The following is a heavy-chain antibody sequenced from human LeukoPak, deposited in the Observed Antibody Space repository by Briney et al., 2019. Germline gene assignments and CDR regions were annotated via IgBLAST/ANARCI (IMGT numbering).Heavy chain of an antibody. CDR2: IKSKTDGGTT. J-gene: IGHJ4*02. D-gene: IGHD3-22*01. CDR3: TTEIISSGYYPYYFDY. Sequence: KPGGSLRLSCAASGFTFSNAWMSWVRQAPGKGLEWVGRIKSKTDGGTTDYAAPVKGRFTISRDDSKNTLYLQMNSLKTEDTAVYYCTTEIISSGYYPYYFDYWGQGTLVTVSS. CDR1: GFTFSNAW. V-gene: IGHV3-15*01.